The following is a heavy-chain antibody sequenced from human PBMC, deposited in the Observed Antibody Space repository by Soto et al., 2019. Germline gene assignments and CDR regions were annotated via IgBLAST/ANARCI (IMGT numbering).Heavy chain of an antibody. CDR1: GFTFSSYG. CDR2: IWYDGSNK. J-gene: IGHJ5*02. V-gene: IGHV3-33*01. D-gene: IGHD5-18*01. Sequence: GGSLRLSCAASGFTFSSYGMHWVRQAPGKGLEWVAVIWYDGSNKYYADSVKGRFTISRDNSKNTLYLQMNSLRAEDTAVYYCARVFSDTQMGPTNWFDPWGQGTLVTVSS. CDR3: ARVFSDTQMGPTNWFDP.